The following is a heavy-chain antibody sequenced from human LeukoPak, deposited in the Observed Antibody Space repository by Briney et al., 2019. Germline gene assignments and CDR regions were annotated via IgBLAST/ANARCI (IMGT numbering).Heavy chain of an antibody. J-gene: IGHJ6*02. V-gene: IGHV4-30-4*01. CDR2: IYYSGST. Sequence: RSSQTLSLTCTVSGGSISSGDYYWSWIRQPPGKGLEWIGYIYYSGSTYYNPSLKSRVTISVDTSKNQFSLKLSSVTAADTAVYYCARDMVRGVMGLRTNGMDVWGQGTTVTVSS. D-gene: IGHD3-10*01. CDR3: ARDMVRGVMGLRTNGMDV. CDR1: GGSISSGDYY.